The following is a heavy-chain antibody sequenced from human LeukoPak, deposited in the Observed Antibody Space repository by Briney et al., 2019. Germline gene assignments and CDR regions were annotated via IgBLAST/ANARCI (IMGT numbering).Heavy chain of an antibody. CDR1: GYNFTGHW. J-gene: IGHJ4*02. Sequence: HGESLKISCKGSGYNFTGHWISWVREMPGKGLEWMGRLDPSDSYTNYSPSFQGHVTISAGKSISTAYLQWSSLKASDTAIYYCAGLRDGSLDYWGQGTLVTVSS. CDR2: LDPSDSYT. CDR3: AGLRDGSLDY. V-gene: IGHV5-10-1*01.